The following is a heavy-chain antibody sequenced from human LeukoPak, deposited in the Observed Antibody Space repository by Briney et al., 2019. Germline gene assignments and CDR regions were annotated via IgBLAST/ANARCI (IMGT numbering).Heavy chain of an antibody. CDR1: GGTFDRYT. J-gene: IGHJ4*02. V-gene: IGHV3-43*01. CDR3: ANEHSSRWTNLDS. CDR2: IGRRDNNR. Sequence: GESLRLSSAASGGTFDRYTIHWVRQAPGKGPEWVSLIGRRDNNRYYADSVRGRVTISGDNGKNSLYLQMNSLRTEDTALYYCANEHSSRWTNLDSWGRGTLVTVSS. D-gene: IGHD2-8*01.